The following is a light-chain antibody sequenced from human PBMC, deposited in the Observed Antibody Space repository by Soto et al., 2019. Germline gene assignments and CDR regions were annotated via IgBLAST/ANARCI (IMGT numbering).Light chain of an antibody. J-gene: IGKJ1*01. CDR2: GAS. Sequence: EIVMTQSPATLSVSPGERATLSCSASQSVSSNLAWYQQKPGQAPRLLIYGASTRATGIPARFSGSGSGTEFTLTISSLQSEDFAVYYCQQYNNGGTFGQGTKVEIK. V-gene: IGKV3-15*01. CDR1: QSVSSN. CDR3: QQYNNGGT.